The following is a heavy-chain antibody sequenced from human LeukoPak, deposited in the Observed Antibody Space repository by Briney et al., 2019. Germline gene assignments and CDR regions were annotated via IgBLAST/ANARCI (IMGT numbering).Heavy chain of an antibody. CDR1: GYTFTSYD. J-gene: IGHJ6*03. D-gene: IGHD6-19*01. Sequence: EASVKVSCKASGYTFTSYDINWVRQAIGQGLEWMGWLNPNSGNTGYAQKFQGRVTMTRNTSISTAYMELSSLRSEDTAVYYCARGKRAVAGKARPYYYYMDVWGKGTTVTVSS. CDR2: LNPNSGNT. CDR3: ARGKRAVAGKARPYYYYMDV. V-gene: IGHV1-8*01.